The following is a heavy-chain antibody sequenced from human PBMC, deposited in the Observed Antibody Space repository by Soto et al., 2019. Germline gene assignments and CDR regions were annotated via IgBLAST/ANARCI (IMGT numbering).Heavy chain of an antibody. Sequence: EVQLVESGGAVVQPGGSLRLSCSTSGFTFDDFTMHWVRQFPGKGLEGVSVISWAGDITVYADSVKGRFSISRDNKKKSLHLEMNSLRTEDSAIYYCAKDVSGRWWYYAMDVWGQGTTVTVS. J-gene: IGHJ6*02. V-gene: IGHV3-43*01. D-gene: IGHD2-15*01. CDR2: ISWAGDIT. CDR1: GFTFDDFT. CDR3: AKDVSGRWWYYAMDV.